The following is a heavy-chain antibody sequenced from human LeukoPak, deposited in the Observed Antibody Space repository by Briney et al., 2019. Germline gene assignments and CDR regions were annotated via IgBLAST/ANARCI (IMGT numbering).Heavy chain of an antibody. J-gene: IGHJ4*02. CDR2: ISGSDGST. V-gene: IGHV3-23*01. CDR1: GFTFSSYA. D-gene: IGHD2-2*01. Sequence: QPGGSLRLSCAASGFTFSSYAMSWVRQAPGKGLEWVSAISGSDGSTYYADSVKGRFTISRDDSQNTLYLQMNSLSAEDTAVYYCAKVETSGGANCYALDYWGQGTLVTVSS. CDR3: AKVETSGGANCYALDY.